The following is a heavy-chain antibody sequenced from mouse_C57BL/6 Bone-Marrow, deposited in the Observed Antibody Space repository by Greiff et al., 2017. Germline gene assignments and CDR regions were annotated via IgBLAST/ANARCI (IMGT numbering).Heavy chain of an antibody. J-gene: IGHJ2*01. D-gene: IGHD2-1*01. Sequence: QVQLQQSGAELVKPGASVKLSCKASGYTFTSYWMHWVKQRPGQGLEWIGMIHPNSGSTNYNEKFKSKATLTVDKSSSTAYMQLSSLTSEDSAVYYCARNYGNCDLFDYWGRGTTLTVSS. CDR1: GYTFTSYW. CDR3: ARNYGNCDLFDY. CDR2: IHPNSGST. V-gene: IGHV1-64*01.